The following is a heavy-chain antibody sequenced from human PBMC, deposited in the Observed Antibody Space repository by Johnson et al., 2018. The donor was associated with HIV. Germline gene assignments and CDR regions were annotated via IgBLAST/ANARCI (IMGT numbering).Heavy chain of an antibody. CDR2: ISSNGGST. J-gene: IGHJ3*02. Sequence: VQLVESGGGLVQPGGSLRLSCAASGFTLSSYGMHWVRQAPGKGLEYVAAISSNGGSTYYANSVKGRFTISRDNSKNTLYLQMGSLRAEDMAVYYCARDLYDSSVVAFDIWGQGTMVTVSS. V-gene: IGHV3-64*01. CDR1: GFTLSSYG. D-gene: IGHD3-22*01. CDR3: ARDLYDSSVVAFDI.